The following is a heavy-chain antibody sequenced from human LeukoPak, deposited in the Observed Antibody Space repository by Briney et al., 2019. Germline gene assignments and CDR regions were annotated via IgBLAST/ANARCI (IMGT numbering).Heavy chain of an antibody. CDR1: GFTFSSYA. CDR3: AKDVGYHYDTRFPT. V-gene: IGHV3-23*01. D-gene: IGHD3-22*01. Sequence: PGGSLRLSCAAPGFTFSSYAMSWVRQAPGKGLEWVSDITGSGGSVYYADSVKGRFTISRDNSKNTLFLQMNSLRAEDTAVYYCAKDVGYHYDTRFPTWGQGTLVTVSS. CDR2: ITGSGGSV. J-gene: IGHJ4*02.